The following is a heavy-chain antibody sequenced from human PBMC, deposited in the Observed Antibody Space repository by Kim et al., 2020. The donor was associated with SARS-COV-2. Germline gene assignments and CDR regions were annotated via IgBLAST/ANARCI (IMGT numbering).Heavy chain of an antibody. D-gene: IGHD3-10*01. V-gene: IGHV3-33*01. J-gene: IGHJ5*02. CDR1: GFTFSSYG. CDR2: IWYDGSNK. Sequence: GGSLRLSCAASGFTFSSYGMHWVRQAPGKGLEWVAVIWYDGSNKYYADSVKGRFTISRDNSKNTLYLQMNSLRAEDTAVYYCAREARGSNPAASWFDPWGQGTLVTVSS. CDR3: AREARGSNPAASWFDP.